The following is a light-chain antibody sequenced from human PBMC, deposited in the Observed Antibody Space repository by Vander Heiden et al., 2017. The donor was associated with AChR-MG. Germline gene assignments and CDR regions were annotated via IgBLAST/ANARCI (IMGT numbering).Light chain of an antibody. CDR3: RQYYSPPDT. CDR1: QSVLYSSNNKNY. J-gene: IGKJ2*01. Sequence: IVMTESPQSPAGSLGERATINCKSSQSVLYSSNNKNYLAWYQQKPGQPPKLLIYWASTRESGVPDRFSGSGSGTALTLTIRRLQDEDVAVYHCRQYYSPPDTFGQGTKLEIK. V-gene: IGKV4-1*01. CDR2: WAS.